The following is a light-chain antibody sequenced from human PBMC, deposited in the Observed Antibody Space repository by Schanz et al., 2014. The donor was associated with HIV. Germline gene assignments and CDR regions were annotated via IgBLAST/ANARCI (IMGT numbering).Light chain of an antibody. Sequence: IQMTQSPSTVSASVGDRVTITCRASQTIGRLMAWYQQKPELAPKLLIYQASTLDTGVPSRFSGSGSGTSFTLTITSLQPDDFATDYCQQCVTYPYTFGQGTKLDIK. V-gene: IGKV1-5*03. CDR1: QTIGRL. J-gene: IGKJ2*01. CDR3: QQCVTYPYT. CDR2: QAS.